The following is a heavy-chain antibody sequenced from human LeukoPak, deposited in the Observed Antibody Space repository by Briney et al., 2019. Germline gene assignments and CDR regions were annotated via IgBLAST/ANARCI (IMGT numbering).Heavy chain of an antibody. Sequence: ASLKVSCKASGYTFTDYYMHWVRPPPGQGLEWMGWINPDGGVTIYPQTFQGRFTMTRDTSSSTAYMELIRLRSDDTAVYYCARDDSFDIWGQGTMVTVSS. CDR3: ARDDSFDI. J-gene: IGHJ3*02. V-gene: IGHV1-2*02. CDR2: INPDGGVT. CDR1: GYTFTDYY.